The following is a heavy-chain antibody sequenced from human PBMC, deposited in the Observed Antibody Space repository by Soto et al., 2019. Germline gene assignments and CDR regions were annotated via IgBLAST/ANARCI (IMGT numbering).Heavy chain of an antibody. J-gene: IGHJ6*02. D-gene: IGHD2-21*01. Sequence: GESLKISCAAFGFTVSSNYMTWVRLAPGKGLEWVSLVYSGGATHYAASVKGRFTISTHNSKNTLYLQMGSLRAEDMAVYYCARRIPFGYGMDVWGQGTTVTVSS. CDR2: VYSGGAT. CDR1: GFTVSSNY. V-gene: IGHV3-53*04. CDR3: ARRIPFGYGMDV.